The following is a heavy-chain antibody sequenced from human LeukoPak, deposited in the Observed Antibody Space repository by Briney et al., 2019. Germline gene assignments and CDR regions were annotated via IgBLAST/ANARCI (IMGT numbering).Heavy chain of an antibody. J-gene: IGHJ4*02. CDR2: IYYSGST. Sequence: SETLSLTCTVSGVSISSYYWSWLRQPPGKGLEWIGYIYYSGSTYYNPSLKSRVTISVDTSKNQFSLKLSSVTAADTAVYYCARVDFWSGYFDYWGQGTLVTVSS. V-gene: IGHV4-30-4*08. CDR1: GVSISSYY. CDR3: ARVDFWSGYFDY. D-gene: IGHD3-3*01.